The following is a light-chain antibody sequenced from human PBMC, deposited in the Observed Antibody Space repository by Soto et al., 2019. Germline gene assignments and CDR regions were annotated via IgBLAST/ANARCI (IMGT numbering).Light chain of an antibody. CDR3: QQYGSSRT. CDR2: GAS. V-gene: IGKV3-20*01. CDR1: QSVSSSY. Sequence: EIVLTQSPGTLSLSPGERATLSCRASQSVSSSYLAWYQQKPGQAPRLLIYGASSRATGIPDRFSGSGSGTDFTLTIGRLEPEDFAVYYCQQYGSSRTLGQGTKWISN. J-gene: IGKJ1*01.